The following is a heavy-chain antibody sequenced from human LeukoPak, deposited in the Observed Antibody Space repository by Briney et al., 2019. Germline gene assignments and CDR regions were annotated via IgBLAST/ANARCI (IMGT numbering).Heavy chain of an antibody. CDR2: ISDTAGST. Sequence: GGPLRLSCVASGFTFSSYAMTWVRQAPGKGLEWISTISDTAGSTYYADSVKGRFTVSRDISKNTLYLQMNSLRAEDTAVYYCAKISSTWIFDYWGQGTLVTVSS. CDR1: GFTFSSYA. D-gene: IGHD6-13*01. CDR3: AKISSTWIFDY. J-gene: IGHJ4*02. V-gene: IGHV3-23*01.